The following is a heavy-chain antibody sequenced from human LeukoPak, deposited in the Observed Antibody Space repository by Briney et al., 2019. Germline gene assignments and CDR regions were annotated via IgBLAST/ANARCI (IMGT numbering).Heavy chain of an antibody. D-gene: IGHD6-13*01. J-gene: IGHJ5*02. CDR3: ARRSSSWTQNWFDP. Sequence: TLSLTCTVSGGSISSSSYYWGWIPQPPGKGLECIRYFYYSGITYYNPSLKSRVTISADTSKNQFSLKLSSVTAADTAVYYCARRSSSWTQNWFDPWGQGTLVTVSS. V-gene: IGHV4-39*01. CDR1: GGSISSSSYY. CDR2: FYYSGIT.